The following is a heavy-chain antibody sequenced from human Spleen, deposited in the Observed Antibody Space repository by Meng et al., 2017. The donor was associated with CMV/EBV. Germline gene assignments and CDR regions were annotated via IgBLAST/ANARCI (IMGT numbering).Heavy chain of an antibody. V-gene: IGHV3-21*01. Sequence: GGSLRLSCAASGFTFMPYNMNWVRQAPGKGLEWVSSISGSGQDTYYADSLRGRFTVSRDNRRKALYLQMDALRVEDTAVYYCARDLQTFCGSPGCYDGFPHWGQGTLVIVSS. CDR3: ARDLQTFCGSPGCYDGFPH. D-gene: IGHD2-2*01. CDR2: ISGSGQDT. J-gene: IGHJ4*02. CDR1: GFTFMPYN.